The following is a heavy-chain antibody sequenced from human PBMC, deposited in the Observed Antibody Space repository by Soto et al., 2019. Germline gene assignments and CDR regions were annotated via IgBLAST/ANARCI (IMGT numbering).Heavy chain of an antibody. CDR3: ARATVTYYYFDY. J-gene: IGHJ4*02. V-gene: IGHV4-30-2*01. D-gene: IGHD4-17*01. CDR2: IYHSGST. CDR1: GGSISSGGDS. Sequence: PSETLSLTCAVSGGSISSGGDSWTWIRQPAGKGLEWIGFIYHSGSTNYNPSLKSRVTMSVDRSKNQFSLKLRSVTAADTAVYYCARATVTYYYFDYWGQGTLVTVSS.